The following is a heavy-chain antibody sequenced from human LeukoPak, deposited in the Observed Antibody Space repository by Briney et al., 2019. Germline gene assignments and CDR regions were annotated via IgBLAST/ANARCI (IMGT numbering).Heavy chain of an antibody. D-gene: IGHD3-22*01. CDR1: GISFSSYV. Sequence: GGSLRLSCAASGISFSSYVMNWVRQAPGKGPEWLAYITNDGTTIYYADSVKGRFTISRDNAKKSLFLQMSSLRADDTAVYYCARLLNYLDSSGNNHDAFDLWGQGTMVTVSS. CDR3: ARLLNYLDSSGNNHDAFDL. V-gene: IGHV3-48*01. CDR2: ITNDGTTI. J-gene: IGHJ3*01.